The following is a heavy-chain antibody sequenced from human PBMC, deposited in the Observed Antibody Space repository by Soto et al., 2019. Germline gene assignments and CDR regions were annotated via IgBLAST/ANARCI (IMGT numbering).Heavy chain of an antibody. CDR3: ARYHIAAAGTPYNWFDP. CDR1: GGSISSYY. D-gene: IGHD6-13*01. CDR2: IYYSGST. Sequence: SETLSLTCTVSGGSISSYYWSWIRQPPGKGLEWIGYIYYSGSTNYNPSLKSRVTISVDTSKNQFSLKLSSVTAADTAVYYCARYHIAAAGTPYNWFDPWGQGTLVTVSS. V-gene: IGHV4-59*01. J-gene: IGHJ5*02.